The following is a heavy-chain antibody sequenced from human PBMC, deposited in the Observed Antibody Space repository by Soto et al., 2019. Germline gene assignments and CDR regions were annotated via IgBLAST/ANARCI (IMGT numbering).Heavy chain of an antibody. J-gene: IGHJ6*03. CDR1: GGSISSYY. CDR2: IYYSGST. D-gene: IGHD3-9*01. V-gene: IGHV4-59*01. Sequence: SETLSLTCTVSGGSISSYYWSWIRQPPGKGLEWIGYIYYSGSTNYNPSLKSRVTISVDTSKNQFSLKLSSVTAADTAVYYCARAIAYTYYDILTGYNYYMDVWGKGTTVTVSS. CDR3: ARAIAYTYYDILTGYNYYMDV.